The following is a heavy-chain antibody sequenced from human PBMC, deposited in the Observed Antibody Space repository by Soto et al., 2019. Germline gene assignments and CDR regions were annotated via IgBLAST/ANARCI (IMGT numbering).Heavy chain of an antibody. V-gene: IGHV4-30-4*01. CDR1: GGSISSGDYY. D-gene: IGHD2-15*01. J-gene: IGHJ6*02. CDR2: IYYSGST. CDR3: ARDRVVVAATYGMDV. Sequence: SETLSLTCTVSGGSISSGDYYWSWIRQPPGKGLEWIGYIYYSGSTYYNPSLKSRVTISVDTSKNQFSLKLSSVTAADTAVYYCARDRVVVAATYGMDVWGQGTTVTVSS.